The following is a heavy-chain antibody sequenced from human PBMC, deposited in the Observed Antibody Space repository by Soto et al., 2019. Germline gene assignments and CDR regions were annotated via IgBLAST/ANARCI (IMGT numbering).Heavy chain of an antibody. D-gene: IGHD1-26*01. Sequence: QVQLVESGGGVVQPGRSLRLSCAASGFTFSGLGMHWVRQAPGKGLEWVAVIRYDGSNIYYADAVKGRFTISRDNSKDTLYLQMNSLRADDTAVYYCARDGVGHTTFGYFDYWGQGTLVTVSS. CDR1: GFTFSGLG. V-gene: IGHV3-33*01. CDR2: IRYDGSNI. J-gene: IGHJ4*02. CDR3: ARDGVGHTTFGYFDY.